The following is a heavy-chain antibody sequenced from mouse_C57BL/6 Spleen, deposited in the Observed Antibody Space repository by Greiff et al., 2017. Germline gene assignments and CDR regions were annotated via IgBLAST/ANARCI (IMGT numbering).Heavy chain of an antibody. CDR1: GFTFSDYG. V-gene: IGHV5-17*01. CDR2: ISSGSSTI. D-gene: IGHD1-1*01. CDR3: ARRDYYGSSYGSAMDY. Sequence: EVKLMESGGGLVKPGGSLKLSCAASGFTFSDYGMHWVRQAPEKGLEWVAYISSGSSTIYYADTVKGRFTISRDNAKNTLFLQMTSLRSEDTAMYYCARRDYYGSSYGSAMDYWGQGTSVTVSS. J-gene: IGHJ4*01.